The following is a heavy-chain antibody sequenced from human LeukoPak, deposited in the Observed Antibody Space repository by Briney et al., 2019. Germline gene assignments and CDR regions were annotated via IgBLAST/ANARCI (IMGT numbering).Heavy chain of an antibody. J-gene: IGHJ5*02. Sequence: GGSLRLSCAASGFTFSDYYMSWVRQAPGKGLEWVSYITGSGGAMYYADSVKGRFTISRDNAKISLYLQMNTLRPEDTAVYYCATTRTTAYNWFDPWGQGTLVTVSS. CDR1: GFTFSDYY. V-gene: IGHV3-11*01. CDR2: ITGSGGAM. CDR3: ATTRTTAYNWFDP. D-gene: IGHD4-17*01.